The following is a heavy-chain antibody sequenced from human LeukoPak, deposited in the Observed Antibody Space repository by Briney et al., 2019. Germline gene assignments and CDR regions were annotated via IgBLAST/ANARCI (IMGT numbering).Heavy chain of an antibody. CDR1: GFSFSNAW. J-gene: IGHJ5*02. CDR2: IKSKTDGGAT. V-gene: IGHV3-15*01. CDR3: TTDVAFRLDP. Sequence: GGSLRLSCAASGFSFSNAWMSWVRQAPGKGLEWVGRIKSKTDGGATDYAAPVKGRFIISRDDSKNTLYLQMNSLKSDDTAVYYCTTDVAFRLDPWGQGTLVTVS.